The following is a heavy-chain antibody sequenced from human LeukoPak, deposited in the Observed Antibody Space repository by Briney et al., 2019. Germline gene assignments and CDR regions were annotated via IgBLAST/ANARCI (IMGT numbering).Heavy chain of an antibody. CDR2: ISGSGGST. D-gene: IGHD3-22*01. V-gene: IGHV3-23*01. CDR1: GFTFSIYN. J-gene: IGHJ4*02. CDR3: AKRHTMIVVVTLLDY. Sequence: GGSLRLSCAASGFTFSIYNMNWVRQAPGKGLEWVSAISGSGGSTYYADSVKGRFTISRDNSKNTLYLQMNSLRAEDTAVYYCAKRHTMIVVVTLLDYWGQGTLVTVSS.